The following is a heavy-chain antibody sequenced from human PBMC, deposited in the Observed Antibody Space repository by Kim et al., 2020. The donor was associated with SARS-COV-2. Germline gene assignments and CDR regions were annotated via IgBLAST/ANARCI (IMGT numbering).Heavy chain of an antibody. CDR3: ARGGRPRYGDYVVY. CDR1: GYTFTSYA. Sequence: ASVKLSCKASGYTFTSYAMHWVRQAPGQRLEWMGWINAGNGNTKYSQKFQGRVTITRDTSASTAYMELSSLRSEDTAVYYCARGGRPRYGDYVVYWGQGTLVTVSS. V-gene: IGHV1-3*01. CDR2: INAGNGNT. J-gene: IGHJ4*02. D-gene: IGHD4-17*01.